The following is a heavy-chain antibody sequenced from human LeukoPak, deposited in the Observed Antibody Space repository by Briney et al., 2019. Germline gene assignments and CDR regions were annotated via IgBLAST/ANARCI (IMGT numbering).Heavy chain of an antibody. V-gene: IGHV1-2*06. Sequence: ASVKVSCKASGYTFTGYYMHWVRQAPGQGLEWMGRINPNSGGTNYAQKFQGRVTMTRDTSISTAYMELSSLRAEDTAVYHCAEHRENYGDSCLDDSWGQGTLVTVSS. CDR3: AEHRENYGDSCLDDS. CDR2: INPNSGGT. J-gene: IGHJ5*01. D-gene: IGHD4-17*01. CDR1: GYTFTGYY.